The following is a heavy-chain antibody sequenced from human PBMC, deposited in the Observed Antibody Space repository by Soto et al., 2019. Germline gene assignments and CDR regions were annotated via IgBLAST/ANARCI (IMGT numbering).Heavy chain of an antibody. Sequence: SETLSLTCTVSGGSISSYYWSWIRQPPGKGLEWIGYIYYSGSTNYNPSLRSRVTISVDTSKNQFSLKLSSVTAADTAVYYCARRRGPRAPFDIWGQGTMVTVSS. CDR3: ARRRGPRAPFDI. CDR2: IYYSGST. D-gene: IGHD3-10*01. J-gene: IGHJ3*02. CDR1: GGSISSYY. V-gene: IGHV4-59*08.